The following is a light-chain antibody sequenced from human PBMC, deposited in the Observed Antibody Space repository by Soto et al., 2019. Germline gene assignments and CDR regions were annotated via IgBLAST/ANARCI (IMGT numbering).Light chain of an antibody. J-gene: IGKJ5*01. CDR3: MQDLRTPFT. CDR2: LAS. Sequence: DIVMTQSPLSLPVTPGEPASISCRSRQSLLHSNGNNYWDWYLQKPGQSPQLLLYLASNRASGVRDRFSGSGSGGDYTLKISRVEAEDVEVYYCMQDLRTPFTFGPGTRLEIK. CDR1: QSLLHSNGNNY. V-gene: IGKV2-28*01.